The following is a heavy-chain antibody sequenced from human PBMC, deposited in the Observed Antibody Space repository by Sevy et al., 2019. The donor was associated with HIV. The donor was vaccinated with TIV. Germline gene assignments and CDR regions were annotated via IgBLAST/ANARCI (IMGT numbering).Heavy chain of an antibody. Sequence: GGSLGLSCTTSGFPFGDYAMNWIRQAPGKGLEWVAFIRSKAYGGTTEYAASVKGRFTISRDDSKSIAYLQMNSLKTEDTGVYYCTRNRGWELLTYHYYYMDVWGKGTTVTVSS. D-gene: IGHD1-26*01. CDR2: IRSKAYGGTT. V-gene: IGHV3-49*03. CDR1: GFPFGDYA. J-gene: IGHJ6*03. CDR3: TRNRGWELLTYHYYYMDV.